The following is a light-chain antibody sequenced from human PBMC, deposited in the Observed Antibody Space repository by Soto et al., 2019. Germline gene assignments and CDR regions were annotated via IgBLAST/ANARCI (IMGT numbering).Light chain of an antibody. CDR1: QSVSSSY. J-gene: IGKJ1*01. V-gene: IGKV3-20*01. CDR2: GAS. Sequence: EIVSTQSPGTLSLSPGERATLSCRASQSVSSSYLAWYQQKPGQAPRLLIYGASSRATGIPDRFSGSGSGTDFTLTISRLEPEDFAVYYCQQYGSSPQTLGQGTKVDIK. CDR3: QQYGSSPQT.